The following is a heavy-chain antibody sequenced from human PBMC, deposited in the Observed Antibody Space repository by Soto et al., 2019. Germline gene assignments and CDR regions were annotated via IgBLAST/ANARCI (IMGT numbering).Heavy chain of an antibody. CDR3: ARYYDFWSGYSTGNWFDP. Sequence: PSETLSLTCAVYGGSFSGYYWSWIRQPPGKGLEWIGEINHSGSTNYNPSLKSRVSISVDTSKNQFFLKLSSVTAADTAVYYCARYYDFWSGYSTGNWFDPWGQGTLVTVSS. CDR2: INHSGST. J-gene: IGHJ5*02. D-gene: IGHD3-3*01. CDR1: GGSFSGYY. V-gene: IGHV4-34*01.